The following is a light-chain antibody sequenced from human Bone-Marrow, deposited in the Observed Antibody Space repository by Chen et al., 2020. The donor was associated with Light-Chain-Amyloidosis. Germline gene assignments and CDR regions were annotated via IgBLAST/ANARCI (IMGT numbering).Light chain of an antibody. Sequence: IQMTQSPSALSASVGDKITITCRASETITNWVAWYQQKPGKAPKLLIYAASTLHSGVPSRFSASGSGTEFTLTITSLQPDDFATYYCQQYNSYLATFGQGTKV. CDR2: AAS. V-gene: IGKV1-5*01. J-gene: IGKJ1*01. CDR1: ETITNW. CDR3: QQYNSYLAT.